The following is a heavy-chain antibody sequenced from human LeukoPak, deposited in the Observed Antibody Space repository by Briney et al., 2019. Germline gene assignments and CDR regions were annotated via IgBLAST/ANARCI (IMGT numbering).Heavy chain of an antibody. CDR2: INPSGGST. CDR3: ARDSDRYFGYYYDSSGYFSHDY. V-gene: IGHV1-46*01. CDR1: GYTFTSYY. Sequence: GASVKVSCKASGYTFTSYYMHWVRQAPGQGLEWMGIINPSGGSTSYAQKFQGRVTMTRDTSTSTVYMELSSLRAEDTAVYYCARDSDRYFGYYYDSSGYFSHDYWGQGTLVTVSS. D-gene: IGHD3-22*01. J-gene: IGHJ4*02.